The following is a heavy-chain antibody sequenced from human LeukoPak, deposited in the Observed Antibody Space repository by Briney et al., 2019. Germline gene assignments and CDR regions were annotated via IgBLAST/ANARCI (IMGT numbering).Heavy chain of an antibody. D-gene: IGHD2-21*01. Sequence: PSETLSLTCTVSGGSISGGNYYWSWIRQPAGEGLCWIGRVYTSGRTNYNPSLRNRVSMSLDTSKNQFSLTLHSVTAADTAVYYCARVSTLDGIFLDPWGQGILVTV. CDR1: GGSISGGNYY. CDR2: VYTSGRT. J-gene: IGHJ5*02. V-gene: IGHV4-61*02. CDR3: ARVSTLDGIFLDP.